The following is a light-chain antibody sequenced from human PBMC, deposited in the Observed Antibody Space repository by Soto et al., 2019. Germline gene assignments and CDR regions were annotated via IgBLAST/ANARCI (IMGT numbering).Light chain of an antibody. CDR3: SSYAGSNLWV. V-gene: IGLV2-8*01. CDR1: RSDVGGFNY. Sequence: QSVLTQPPSASGSPGQSVTISCTGTRSDVGGFNYVSWYQQHPAKAPRLIIYEVSKRPSGVPDRFSGSKSGNTASLTVSGLQSEDEADYYCSSYAGSNLWVFGGGTKLTVL. J-gene: IGLJ3*02. CDR2: EVS.